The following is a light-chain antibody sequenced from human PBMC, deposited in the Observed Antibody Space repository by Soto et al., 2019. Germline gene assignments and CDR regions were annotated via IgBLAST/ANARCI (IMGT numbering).Light chain of an antibody. Sequence: QSVLTQPPSVSGAPGQRVTISCAGNRSNIGADFAVHWYQHLPGTAPKLLIFSTNTRPSGVPDRSSGSRSGTSASLAITGLQAEDEADYYCQSYDSSLSLVFGGGTKLTVL. CDR3: QSYDSSLSLV. J-gene: IGLJ2*01. CDR1: RSNIGADFA. V-gene: IGLV1-40*01. CDR2: STN.